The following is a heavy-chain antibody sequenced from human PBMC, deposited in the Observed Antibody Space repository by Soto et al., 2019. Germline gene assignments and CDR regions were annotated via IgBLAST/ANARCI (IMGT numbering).Heavy chain of an antibody. J-gene: IGHJ6*02. V-gene: IGHV1-18*04. CDR3: ARIADCSTTSCSFPSMFHVLGYYYYYGLDV. Sequence: QVQLVQSGAEVKRPGASVKVTCKASAYSFSSYGITWVRQAPGQGLEWVGWISAYNGNFNYAQKDEGRVTLTTDTATSTAVMELSSLRSDDTAVYYCARIADCSTTSCSFPSMFHVLGYYYYYGLDVWGQGTTVTVSS. D-gene: IGHD2-2*01. CDR1: AYSFSSYG. CDR2: ISAYNGNF.